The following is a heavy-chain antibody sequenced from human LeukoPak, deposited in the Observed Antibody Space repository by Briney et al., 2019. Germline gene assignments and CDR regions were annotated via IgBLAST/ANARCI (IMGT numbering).Heavy chain of an antibody. CDR2: ISYDGSLK. Sequence: GRSLRLSCAGSGFTFSNYGIHWVRQAPGKGLEWMTSISYDGSLKYYAGSVRGRFTISRDNSKNTLYLQMNSLRTEDTAVYYCAKVSLEKQLWLPFDYWGQGTLVTVSS. V-gene: IGHV3-30*18. CDR1: GFTFSNYG. CDR3: AKVSLEKQLWLPFDY. D-gene: IGHD5-18*01. J-gene: IGHJ4*02.